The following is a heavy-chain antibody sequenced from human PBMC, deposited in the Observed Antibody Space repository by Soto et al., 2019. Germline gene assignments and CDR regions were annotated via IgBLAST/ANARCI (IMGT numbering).Heavy chain of an antibody. CDR3: ERDRLVGATHWFDP. J-gene: IGHJ5*02. V-gene: IGHV4-61*01. CDR2: IYYSGST. Sequence: SQTLSLTLTVSGGPVSSGSYYWSWIRQPPGKGLEWIGYIYYSGSTNYNPSLKSRVTISVDTSKNQFSLKLRSVTAADTAVYYCERDRLVGATHWFDPWAQGTLVTVSS. D-gene: IGHD1-26*01. CDR1: GGPVSSGSYY.